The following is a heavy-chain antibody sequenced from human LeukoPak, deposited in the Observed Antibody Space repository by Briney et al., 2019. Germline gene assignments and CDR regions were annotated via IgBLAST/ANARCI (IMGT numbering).Heavy chain of an antibody. V-gene: IGHV4-39*01. Sequence: PSETLSLTCTVSGGSISSSSYYWGWIRQPPGKGLEWIGSIYYSGNTYYNPSLKSRVTISVDTSKNQFSLKLSSVTAADTAVYYCASAQPSYDFWSGYYHNYFDYWGQGTLVTVSS. D-gene: IGHD3-3*01. CDR2: IYYSGNT. CDR1: GGSISSSSYY. CDR3: ASAQPSYDFWSGYYHNYFDY. J-gene: IGHJ4*02.